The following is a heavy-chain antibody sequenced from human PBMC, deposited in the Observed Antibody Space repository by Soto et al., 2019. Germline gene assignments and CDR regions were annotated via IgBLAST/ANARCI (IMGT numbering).Heavy chain of an antibody. V-gene: IGHV1-2*04. CDR3: ARLAAAGTYFDS. D-gene: IGHD6-13*01. Sequence: ASVKVSCKASGDTFTGYYTHWVRQAPGQGLEWMGWINPNSADTNYAQKFQGWVTMTRDTSISTAYMELNRLRSDDTAVYYCARLAAAGTYFDSWGQGTLVTVSS. CDR2: INPNSADT. J-gene: IGHJ4*02. CDR1: GDTFTGYY.